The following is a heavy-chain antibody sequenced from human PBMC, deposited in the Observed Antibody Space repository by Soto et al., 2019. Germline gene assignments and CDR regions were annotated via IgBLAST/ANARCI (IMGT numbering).Heavy chain of an antibody. CDR3: ATSSGYPP. CDR2: ISYSSSTT. D-gene: IGHD5-12*01. J-gene: IGHJ5*02. CDR1: GFTFSSYS. Sequence: EVQLVESGGGLVQPGGSLRLSCAASGFTFSSYSMNWVRQAAGKGLEWVSYISYSSSTTYYADSVKGRFTISRDNAKNSLCLQMNTLRAEDTAGYYCATSSGYPPWGQGTLVTVSS. V-gene: IGHV3-48*01.